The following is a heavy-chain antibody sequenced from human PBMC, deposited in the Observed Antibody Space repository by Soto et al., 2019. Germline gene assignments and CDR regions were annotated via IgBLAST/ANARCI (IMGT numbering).Heavy chain of an antibody. J-gene: IGHJ4*02. CDR2: TSNSGCT. CDR3: ARGGGSTKVDY. D-gene: IGHD2-2*01. Sequence: QVQLQESGPGLVKPSQTLSLTCTVSGGSITSSGYYWSWIRQHPGEGLEWIGFTSNSGCTSYNPSLQSRVTISVDTSSHLFSLNLKSVTAAVTAVYYCARGGGSTKVDYWGQGTLVTVSP. CDR1: GGSITSSGYY. V-gene: IGHV4-31*03.